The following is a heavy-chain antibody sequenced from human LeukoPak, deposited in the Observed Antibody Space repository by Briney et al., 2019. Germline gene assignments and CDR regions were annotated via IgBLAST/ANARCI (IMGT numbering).Heavy chain of an antibody. CDR1: GFTFRRYW. Sequence: PGGSLRLSCAASGFTFRRYWLSWVRQAPGKGLEWVATIKHDGGEIYYVDSLKGRFTISRDNAKDSLHLQMNRLRAEDTAVYYCARLAFNTVFLLDYWGQGALVTVSS. J-gene: IGHJ4*02. V-gene: IGHV3-7*01. CDR2: IKHDGGEI. CDR3: ARLAFNTVFLLDY. D-gene: IGHD3-3*02.